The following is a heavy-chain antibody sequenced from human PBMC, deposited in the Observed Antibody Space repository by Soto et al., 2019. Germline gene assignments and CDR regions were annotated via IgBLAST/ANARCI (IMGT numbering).Heavy chain of an antibody. Sequence: SETLSLTCAVYGGSFSGYYWSWIRQPPGKGLEWIGEINHSGSTNYNPSLKSRVTISVDTSKNQFSLKLSSVTAADTAVYYCAREITGFWSGYYMVNWFDPWGQGTLVTVSS. D-gene: IGHD3-3*01. J-gene: IGHJ5*02. CDR3: AREITGFWSGYYMVNWFDP. CDR2: INHSGST. CDR1: GGSFSGYY. V-gene: IGHV4-34*01.